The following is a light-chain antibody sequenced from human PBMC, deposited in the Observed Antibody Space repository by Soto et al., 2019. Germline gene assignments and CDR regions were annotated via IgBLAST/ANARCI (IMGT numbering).Light chain of an antibody. CDR3: HQYGSSPLT. J-gene: IGKJ4*01. Sequence: EIVLTQSPGTLSLSPGERATLSCRASQSVSSDYLAWYQQKPGQAPRLLVYGASNRATGIPDRFSGSGSGTDFKFTISRLEPEDFAVYYCHQYGSSPLTFGGGTKVEIK. CDR1: QSVSSDY. V-gene: IGKV3-20*01. CDR2: GAS.